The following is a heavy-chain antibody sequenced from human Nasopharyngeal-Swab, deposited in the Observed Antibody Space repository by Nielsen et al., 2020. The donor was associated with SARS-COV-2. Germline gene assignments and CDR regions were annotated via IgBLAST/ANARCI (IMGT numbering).Heavy chain of an antibody. CDR1: GFTFSSYG. V-gene: IGHV3-33*01. D-gene: IGHD3-10*01. J-gene: IGHJ3*02. Sequence: GGSLRLSCAASGFTFSSYGMHWVRQAPGKGLEWVAVIWYDGSNKYYADSVKGRFTISRDNSKNTLYLQMNSLRAEDTAVYYCARDITMVRGVIPAGAFDIWGQGTMVTVSS. CDR3: ARDITMVRGVIPAGAFDI. CDR2: IWYDGSNK.